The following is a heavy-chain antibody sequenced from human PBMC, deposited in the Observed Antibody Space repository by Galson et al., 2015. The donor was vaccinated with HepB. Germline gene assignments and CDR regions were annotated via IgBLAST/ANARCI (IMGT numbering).Heavy chain of an antibody. J-gene: IGHJ4*02. V-gene: IGHV3-74*01. CDR2: INSDGSTT. CDR3: AKLCGGDCYYSTDY. Sequence: SLRLSCAASGFTFSNHWMHWVRQAPGKGLVWVSRINSDGSTTSYADSVKGRFTISRDNAKNTLYLQTNNLRAEDTAVYYCAKLCGGDCYYSTDYWGQGTLVTVS. CDR1: GFTFSNHW. D-gene: IGHD2-21*02.